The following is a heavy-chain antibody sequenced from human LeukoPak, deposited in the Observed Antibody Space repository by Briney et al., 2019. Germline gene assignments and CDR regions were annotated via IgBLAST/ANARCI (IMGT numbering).Heavy chain of an antibody. D-gene: IGHD2-21*02. Sequence: GGSLRLSCAASGFAFSTYWMSWVRQAPGKGLEWVANIKQDGSKKNYVGSVEGRFTISRDNAKNSLYLQMNSLRAEDTAVYYCARVPSYCGGDCQEDFDYWGQGTLVTVSS. CDR3: ARVPSYCGGDCQEDFDY. V-gene: IGHV3-7*01. J-gene: IGHJ4*02. CDR2: IKQDGSKK. CDR1: GFAFSTYW.